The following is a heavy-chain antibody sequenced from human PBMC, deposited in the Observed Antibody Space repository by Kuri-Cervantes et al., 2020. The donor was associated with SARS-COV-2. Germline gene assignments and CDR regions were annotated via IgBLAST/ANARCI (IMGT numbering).Heavy chain of an antibody. Sequence: SETLSLTCTVSGGSISSGDYYWSWIRQPPGKGLEWIGYIYYSGSTYYNPSLKSRVTISVDTSKNQFSLKLSSVTAADTAVYYCARRLQLAGAFDIWGQGTMVTVS. J-gene: IGHJ3*02. CDR2: IYYSGST. V-gene: IGHV4-30-4*08. CDR3: ARRLQLAGAFDI. CDR1: GGSISSGDYY. D-gene: IGHD6-13*01.